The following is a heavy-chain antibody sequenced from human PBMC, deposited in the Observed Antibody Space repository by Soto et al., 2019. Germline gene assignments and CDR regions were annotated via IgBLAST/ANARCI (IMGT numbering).Heavy chain of an antibody. CDR2: VSKSDYT. V-gene: IGHV3-21*01. CDR3: AREDSIIIPAVSDF. J-gene: IGHJ4*02. D-gene: IGHD2-2*01. CDR1: GFTFNNYG. Sequence: GGSLRLSCAVSGFTFNNYGINWVRQAPGKGLEWVSSVSKSDYTYYSDSVKGRFTISRDNAKNSVSLQMNTLRAEDTAVYYCAREDSIIIPAVSDFWAPGALVKVPS.